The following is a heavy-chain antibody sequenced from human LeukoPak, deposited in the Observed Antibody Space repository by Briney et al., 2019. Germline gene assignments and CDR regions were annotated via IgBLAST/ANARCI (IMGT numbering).Heavy chain of an antibody. CDR2: VYPNGGGT. V-gene: IGHV1-2*06. CDR3: ARVEGSAATASD. CDR1: GYTFTAYY. Sequence: RASVKVPCKASGYTFTAYYVHWVRQAPGHGLEWLGRVYPNGGGTIYAQKFQGRVTLTRDTSITTAYMELGRLTSDDTAVYYCARVEGSAATASDWGQGTLVTVSS. D-gene: IGHD3-10*01. J-gene: IGHJ4*02.